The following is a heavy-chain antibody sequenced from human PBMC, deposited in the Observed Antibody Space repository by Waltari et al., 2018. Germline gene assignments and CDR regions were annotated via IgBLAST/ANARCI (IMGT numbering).Heavy chain of an antibody. Sequence: EVQLVESGGGLVQHGGSLRLSCAASGFTFENFWMHWVRQVPGKGVGGVSRIDNYGSITTYADSVEGRFTISRDNAKNTLYLQMNSLTVADTALYYCALDLGGYAGSWGQGTMVTVSS. CDR1: GFTFENFW. CDR2: IDNYGSIT. CDR3: ALDLGGYAGS. D-gene: IGHD2-2*01. V-gene: IGHV3-74*01. J-gene: IGHJ4*02.